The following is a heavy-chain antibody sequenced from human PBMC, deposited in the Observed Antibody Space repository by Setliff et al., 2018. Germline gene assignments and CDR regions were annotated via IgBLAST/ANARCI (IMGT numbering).Heavy chain of an antibody. CDR1: GASISNYY. CDR3: ARDHAPVPTARQVYYSLDV. D-gene: IGHD2-2*01. Sequence: SETLSLTCSVSGASISNYYWSWIRQSPGKGLEWIGYVYTTLSTNYNPSLKSRVTMSVDTSKNQFSLRLGPVTAADPAVYYCARDHAPVPTARQVYYSLDVWGKGTRVTVSS. J-gene: IGHJ6*03. V-gene: IGHV4-4*08. CDR2: VYTTLST.